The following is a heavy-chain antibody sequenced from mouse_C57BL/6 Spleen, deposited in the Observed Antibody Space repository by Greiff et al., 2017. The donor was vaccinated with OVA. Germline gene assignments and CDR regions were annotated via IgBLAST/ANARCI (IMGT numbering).Heavy chain of an antibody. Sequence: VQLQQSGPELVKPGASVKISCKASGYSFTDYNMNWVKQSNGKSLEWIGVINPNYGTTSYNQQFTGTAPLPVDQSSSKAYMQRNSLTYEDYAVYYCSRHGMSLYWYFDVWGTGTMVTVSA. D-gene: IGHD1-1*01. CDR1: GYSFTDYN. J-gene: IGHJ1*03. CDR3: SRHGMSLYWYFDV. CDR2: INPNYGTT. V-gene: IGHV1-39*01.